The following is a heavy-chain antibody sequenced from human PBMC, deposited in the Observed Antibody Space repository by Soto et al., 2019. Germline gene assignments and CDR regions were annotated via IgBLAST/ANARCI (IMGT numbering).Heavy chain of an antibody. CDR1: GFTFSSYG. V-gene: IGHV3-33*01. Sequence: LRLSCAASGFTFSSYGMHWVRQAPGKGLEWVAVIWYDGSNKYYADSVKGRFTISRDNSKNTLYLQMNSLRAEDTAVYYCARVVAAATVYGMDAWAQRTTVTISS. J-gene: IGHJ6*02. D-gene: IGHD6-13*01. CDR3: ARVVAAATVYGMDA. CDR2: IWYDGSNK.